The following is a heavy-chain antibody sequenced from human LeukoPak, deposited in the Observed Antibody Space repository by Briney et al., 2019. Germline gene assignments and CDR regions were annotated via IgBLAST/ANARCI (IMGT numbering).Heavy chain of an antibody. J-gene: IGHJ4*02. CDR3: ARDYTGGWNDF. D-gene: IGHD7-27*01. V-gene: IGHV3-23*01. CDR2: ISGGGDVT. CDR1: DFNFITYA. Sequence: PGGSLRLSCAASDFNFITYAMSWVRQAPGKGLEWVSTISGGGDVTYYADSVKGRFTISRDNARNSLYLQMNNLRADDTAVYYCARDYTGGWNDFWGQGTLVTVSS.